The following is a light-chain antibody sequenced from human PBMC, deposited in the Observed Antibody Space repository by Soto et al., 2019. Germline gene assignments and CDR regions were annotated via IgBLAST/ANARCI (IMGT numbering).Light chain of an antibody. J-gene: IGKJ5*01. V-gene: IGKV3D-20*02. CDR1: QMIDDSY. CDR3: QQRSNLPIT. CDR2: GTS. Sequence: EIVLTQSPGTLSLSPGERATLSCRASQMIDDSYLAWYQQKPGQAPRVLIYGTSSRATGVPDRFTGSGFGTDFTLTISRLEPEDFAVYYCQQRSNLPITSCQGTLLEI.